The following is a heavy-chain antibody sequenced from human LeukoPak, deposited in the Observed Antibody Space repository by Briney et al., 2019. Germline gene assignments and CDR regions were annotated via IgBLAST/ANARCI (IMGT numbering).Heavy chain of an antibody. D-gene: IGHD5-12*01. J-gene: IGHJ4*02. CDR1: GVSISSYY. CDR2: IFYSGST. V-gene: IGHV4-59*01. Sequence: SETLSLTCTVSGVSISSYYWSWIRQSPGKGLEWIGYIFYSGSTNYYPSLKSRVTISVDTSKNQFSLKLTSVTAADTAVYYCARSRAYDYHFDNWGQGTLVTVSS. CDR3: ARSRAYDYHFDN.